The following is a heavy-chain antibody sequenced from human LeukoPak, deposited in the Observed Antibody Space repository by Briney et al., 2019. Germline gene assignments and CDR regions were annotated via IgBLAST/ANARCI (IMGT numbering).Heavy chain of an antibody. J-gene: IGHJ4*02. CDR1: GFTFSSYA. D-gene: IGHD5-24*01. CDR2: TSYDGSNK. CDR3: ARDRGRDGYNYPFDY. V-gene: IGHV3-30-3*01. Sequence: GGSLRLSCAASGFTFSSYAMHWVRQAPGKGLEGVAVTSYDGSNKYYADSVKGRFTISRDNSKNTLYLQMNSLRAEDTAVYYCARDRGRDGYNYPFDYWGQGTLVTVSS.